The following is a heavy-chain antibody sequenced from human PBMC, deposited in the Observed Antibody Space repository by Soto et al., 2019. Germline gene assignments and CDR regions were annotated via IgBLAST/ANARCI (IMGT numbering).Heavy chain of an antibody. D-gene: IGHD2-15*01. V-gene: IGHV3-74*01. J-gene: IGHJ3*02. CDR2: INSDGSST. CDR3: ARGGSRGTSGGQGAFEI. CDR1: GFTFTTYW. Sequence: GGSLRLSCAASGFTFTTYWMHWVRQAPGKGLVWVSRINSDGSSTTYADSVKGRFTISRDNAKNTVYLQMNSQRSEVTAVYYCARGGSRGTSGGQGAFEIWGQGTMVTVSS.